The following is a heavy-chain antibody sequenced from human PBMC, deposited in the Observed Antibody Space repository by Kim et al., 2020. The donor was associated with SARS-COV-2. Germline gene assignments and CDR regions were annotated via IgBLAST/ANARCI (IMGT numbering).Heavy chain of an antibody. CDR3: AAPYCSSTSCHDAFDI. CDR2: IVVGSGNT. CDR1: GFTFTSSA. J-gene: IGHJ3*02. V-gene: IGHV1-58*01. Sequence: SVKVSCKASGFTFTSSAVQWVRQARGQRLEWIGWIVVGSGNTNYAQKSQERVTITRDMSTSTAYMELSSLRSEDTAVYYCAAPYCSSTSCHDAFDIWGQGTMVTVSS. D-gene: IGHD2-2*01.